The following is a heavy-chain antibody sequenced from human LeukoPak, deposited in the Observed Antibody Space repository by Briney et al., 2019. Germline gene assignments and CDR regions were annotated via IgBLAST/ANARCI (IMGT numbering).Heavy chain of an antibody. CDR1: GFTFGDYA. CDR2: ISSSSSYI. J-gene: IGHJ5*02. D-gene: IGHD6-6*01. Sequence: GGSLRLSCTASGFTFGDYAMSWFRQAPGKGLEWVSSISSSSSYIYYADSVKGRFTISRDNAKNSLYLHMNSLRAEDTAVYYCARVGSSSSVRFDPWGQGTLVTVSS. V-gene: IGHV3-21*01. CDR3: ARVGSSSSVRFDP.